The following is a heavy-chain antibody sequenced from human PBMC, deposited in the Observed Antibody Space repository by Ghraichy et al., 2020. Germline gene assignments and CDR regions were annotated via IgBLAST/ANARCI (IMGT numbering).Heavy chain of an antibody. D-gene: IGHD6-19*01. CDR2: ISGSGGST. V-gene: IGHV3-23*01. J-gene: IGHJ4*02. CDR3: AKDIRGVAGTPSPFDY. Sequence: GGSLRLSCAASGFTFSSYAMSWVRQAPGKGLEWVSAISGSGGSTYYADSVKGRFTISRDNSKNTLYLQMNSLRAEDTAVYYCAKDIRGVAGTPSPFDYWGQGTLVTVSS. CDR1: GFTFSSYA.